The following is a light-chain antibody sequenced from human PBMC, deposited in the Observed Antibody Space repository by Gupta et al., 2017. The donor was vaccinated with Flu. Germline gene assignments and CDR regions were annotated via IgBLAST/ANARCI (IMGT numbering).Light chain of an antibody. J-gene: IGKJ2*01. CDR2: KAS. CDR1: QSISSW. Sequence: DIQMTQSPSILSASVGDRVTITCRASQSISSWLAWYQQKPGKAPNLLIYKASILESGVPSRFSGSGSGTEFTLTINNLQPDDFATYYCQQYNDLYTFGQGTNLEIK. CDR3: QQYNDLYT. V-gene: IGKV1-5*03.